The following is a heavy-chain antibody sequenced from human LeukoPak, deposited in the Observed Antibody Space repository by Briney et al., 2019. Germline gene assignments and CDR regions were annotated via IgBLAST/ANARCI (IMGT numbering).Heavy chain of an antibody. CDR3: ARENYYYYYMDV. CDR1: GGTFSSYA. Sequence: SVKVSCKASGGTFSSYAISWVRQALGQGLEWMGGIIPIFGTANYAQKFQGRVTITADESTSTAYMELSSLRSEDTAVYYCARENYYYYYMDVWGKGTTVTVSS. CDR2: IIPIFGTA. V-gene: IGHV1-69*13. J-gene: IGHJ6*03.